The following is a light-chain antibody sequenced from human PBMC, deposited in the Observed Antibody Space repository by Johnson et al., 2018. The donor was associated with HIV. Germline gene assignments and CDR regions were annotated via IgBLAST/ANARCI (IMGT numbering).Light chain of an antibody. J-gene: IGLJ1*01. Sequence: QSVLTQPPSVSAAPGQKVTISCSGSSSDIGYNFVSWYQQLPGTAPKVLIYENNKRPSGIPDRFSGSKSGTSATLGITGLQTGDGADYYCGTWDSRRGVFGTGTKVTVL. CDR2: ENN. V-gene: IGLV1-51*02. CDR1: SSDIGYNF. CDR3: GTWDSRRGV.